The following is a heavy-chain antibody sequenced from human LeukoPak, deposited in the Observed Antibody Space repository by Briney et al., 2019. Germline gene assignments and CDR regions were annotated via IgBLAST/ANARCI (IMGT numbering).Heavy chain of an antibody. Sequence: PGGSLRLSCAASGFTFSSYAMSWVRQAPGKGLEWVSAISGSGGSTYYADSVKGRFTISRDNSKNTLYLQTNSLRAEDTAVYYCAKCPLNPYCSSTSCYCYVDYWGQGTLVTVSS. CDR3: AKCPLNPYCSSTSCYCYVDY. J-gene: IGHJ4*02. CDR1: GFTFSSYA. D-gene: IGHD2-2*01. V-gene: IGHV3-23*01. CDR2: ISGSGGST.